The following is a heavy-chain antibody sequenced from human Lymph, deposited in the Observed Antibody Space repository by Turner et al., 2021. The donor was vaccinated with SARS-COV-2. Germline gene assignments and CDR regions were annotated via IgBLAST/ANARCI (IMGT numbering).Heavy chain of an antibody. Sequence: QGRLVESGGGGVQPGGSLRPPCAASGFTFSGYGMHWVRQAPGKGLEWVAVISYDGNNEHCADSVKGRFTISRDNSKNTLYLQMNRLRPDDTAVYYCAKDLSAGDYYYYYGMDVWGQGTTVTVSS. V-gene: IGHV3-30*18. CDR1: GFTFSGYG. CDR3: AKDLSAGDYYYYYGMDV. CDR2: ISYDGNNE. D-gene: IGHD3-10*01. J-gene: IGHJ6*02.